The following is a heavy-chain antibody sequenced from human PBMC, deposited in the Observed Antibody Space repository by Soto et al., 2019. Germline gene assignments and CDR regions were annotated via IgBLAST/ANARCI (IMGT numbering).Heavy chain of an antibody. CDR2: INHSGST. Sequence: SETLSLTCAVYGGSFSGYYWSWIRQPPGKGLEWIGEINHSGSTNYNPSLKSRVTISVDTSKNQFSLKLSSVTAADTAVYYCARGRRMALYGHRAVYNWFDPWGQGTLVTVSS. J-gene: IGHJ5*02. V-gene: IGHV4-34*01. CDR3: ARGRRMALYGHRAVYNWFDP. D-gene: IGHD3-10*01. CDR1: GGSFSGYY.